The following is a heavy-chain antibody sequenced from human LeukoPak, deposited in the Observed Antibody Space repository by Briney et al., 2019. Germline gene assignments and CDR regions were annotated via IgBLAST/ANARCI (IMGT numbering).Heavy chain of an antibody. CDR2: IDDADST. CDR3: ARKSALTVVSGTIGMDV. CDR1: GFTVSKTY. J-gene: IGHJ6*02. V-gene: IGHV3-53*01. Sequence: GGSLRLSCAASGFTVSKTYMTWVRQAPGKGLEWVSHIDDADSTHYADSVKGRFTISRDNSKNTLFLQMNSLRAEDTAVYYCARKSALTVVSGTIGMDVWGQGTTVTVSS. D-gene: IGHD6-19*01.